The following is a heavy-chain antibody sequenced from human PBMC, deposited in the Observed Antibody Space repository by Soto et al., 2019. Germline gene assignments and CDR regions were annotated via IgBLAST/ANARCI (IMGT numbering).Heavy chain of an antibody. D-gene: IGHD3-9*01. J-gene: IGHJ4*02. Sequence: GGSLRLSCAASGFTFSSYAMSWVRQAPGKGLEWVSAISGSGGSTYYADSVKGRFTISRDSSKNTLYLQMNSLRAEDTAVYYCAKDYPPFDWLLYYFDYWGQGTLVTVSS. CDR1: GFTFSSYA. V-gene: IGHV3-23*01. CDR2: ISGSGGST. CDR3: AKDYPPFDWLLYYFDY.